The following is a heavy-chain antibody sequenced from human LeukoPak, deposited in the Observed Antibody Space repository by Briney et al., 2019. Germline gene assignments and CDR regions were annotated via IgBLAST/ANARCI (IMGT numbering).Heavy chain of an antibody. CDR3: ARDSSGWYRWFDL. CDR1: GYTFTGYY. CDR2: INPNSGGT. D-gene: IGHD6-19*01. J-gene: IGHJ5*02. Sequence: GASVKVSCKASGYTFTGYYMHWVRQAPGQGLEWMGWINPNSGGTNYAQKFQGRVTMTRDTSISTAYMELSSLTSDDTAVYYYARDSSGWYRWFDLWGQGTLVTVSS. V-gene: IGHV1-2*02.